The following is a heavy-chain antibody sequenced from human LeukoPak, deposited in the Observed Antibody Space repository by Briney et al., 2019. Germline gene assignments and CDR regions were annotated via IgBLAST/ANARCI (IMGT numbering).Heavy chain of an antibody. CDR1: GFIFSNYA. CDR3: ARERGILRYYYMDV. D-gene: IGHD3-10*01. Sequence: PGGSLRLSCAASGFIFSNYALAWVRQAPGKGLEWVSTISVSGAGTYYADSVKGRFTISRDNSKNTLYLQMNSLRAEDTAVYYCARERGILRYYYMDVWGKGTTVTVSS. V-gene: IGHV3-23*01. CDR2: ISVSGAGT. J-gene: IGHJ6*03.